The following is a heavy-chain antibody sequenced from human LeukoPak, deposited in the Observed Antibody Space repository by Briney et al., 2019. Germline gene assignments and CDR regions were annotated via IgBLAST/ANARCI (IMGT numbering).Heavy chain of an antibody. CDR2: ISGSGGST. D-gene: IGHD3-10*01. CDR3: AAAGITMVRGVIITSLYYFDY. J-gene: IGHJ4*02. CDR1: GFTFSSYG. Sequence: GGSLRLSCAASGFTFSSYGMSWVRQAPGKGLEWVSAISGSGGSTYYADSVKGRFTIFRDNSKNTLYLQMNSLRAEDTAVYYCAAAGITMVRGVIITSLYYFDYWGQGTLVTVSS. V-gene: IGHV3-23*01.